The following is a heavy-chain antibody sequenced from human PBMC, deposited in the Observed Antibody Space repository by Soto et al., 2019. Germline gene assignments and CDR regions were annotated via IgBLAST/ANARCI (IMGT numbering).Heavy chain of an antibody. J-gene: IGHJ4*02. Sequence: QVQLQESGPGLVKPSGTLSLTCAVSGGSISSSNWWSWVRQPPGKGLEWIGEIYHSGSTNYNPSLKSRVTKSVDKSKNQFSLKLRAVTAADTAVYYCARVETALVAVHPYFDYGGQGTLVTVSS. CDR2: IYHSGST. CDR1: GGSISSSNW. D-gene: IGHD5-12*01. V-gene: IGHV4-4*02. CDR3: ARVETALVAVHPYFDY.